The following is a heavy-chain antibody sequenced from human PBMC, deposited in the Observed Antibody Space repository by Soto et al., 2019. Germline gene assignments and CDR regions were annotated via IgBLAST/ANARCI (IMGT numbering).Heavy chain of an antibody. CDR3: AISMVRGMLGGDWFDP. Sequence: SETLSLTCTVSGGSISSYYWSWIRQPPGKGLEWIGYIYYSGSTNYNHSLKSRVTISVDTSKNQISLKLSSVTAADTVAYYCAISMVRGMLGGDWFDPWGQGTLVTVSS. J-gene: IGHJ5*02. CDR2: IYYSGST. CDR1: GGSISSYY. V-gene: IGHV4-59*01. D-gene: IGHD3-10*01.